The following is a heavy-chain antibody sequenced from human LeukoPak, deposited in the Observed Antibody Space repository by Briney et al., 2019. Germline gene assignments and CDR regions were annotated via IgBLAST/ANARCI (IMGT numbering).Heavy chain of an antibody. CDR1: GGSLSSQY. V-gene: IGHV4-59*11. CDR2: IYYRGST. J-gene: IGHJ5*02. CDR3: ARDIISEYSKSHSHFDP. D-gene: IGHD5-18*01. Sequence: PSETLSLTCTVSGGSLSSQYWSWIRQPPGKGLEWIGYIYYRGSTSYNPSLKSRVTISVDTSKNQCSLRLNSVTAADTAVYYCARDIISEYSKSHSHFDPWGQGTLVTVSS.